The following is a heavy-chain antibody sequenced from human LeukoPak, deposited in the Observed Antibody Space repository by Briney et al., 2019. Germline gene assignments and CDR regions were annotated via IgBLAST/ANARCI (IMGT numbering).Heavy chain of an antibody. D-gene: IGHD3-10*01. CDR3: AKHYMGSSYNRALDY. V-gene: IGHV4-34*01. Sequence: SETLSLTCAVYGGSFSGYYWSWIRQPPGKGLEWIGEINHSGSTNYNPSLKSRVTISVDTSKNQFSLKLSSVTVADTAIYYCAKHYMGSSYNRALDYWGQGTLVTVSS. CDR1: GGSFSGYY. CDR2: INHSGST. J-gene: IGHJ4*02.